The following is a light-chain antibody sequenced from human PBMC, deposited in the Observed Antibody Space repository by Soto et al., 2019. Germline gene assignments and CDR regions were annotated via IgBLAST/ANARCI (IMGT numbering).Light chain of an antibody. J-gene: IGLJ1*01. CDR2: EVV. V-gene: IGLV2-8*01. Sequence: QSALTQPPSASGSPGQSVTISCTGTKNDIGVYDFVSWYQHHPGKAPRLIIYEVVQRPSRVPDRFSGSKSGNTASLTVSGVQAADEADYFCKSYAGSNTYVFGSGTKVTVL. CDR3: KSYAGSNTYV. CDR1: KNDIGVYDF.